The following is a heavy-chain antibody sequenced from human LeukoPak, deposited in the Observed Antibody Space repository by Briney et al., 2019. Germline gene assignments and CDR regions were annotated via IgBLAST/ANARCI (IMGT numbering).Heavy chain of an antibody. CDR3: AKDRRSAYHYYYGIDV. V-gene: IGHV3-23*01. D-gene: IGHD6-19*01. CDR2: TSGSGGST. CDR1: GFTFSSYA. Sequence: TGGSLRLSCAASGFTFSSYAMSWVRQAPGKGLEWVSGTSGSGGSTYYADSVKGRFTISRDNSKNTLYLQMNTLRAEDAAVYYCAKDRRSAYHYYYGIDVWGQGTTVTVSS. J-gene: IGHJ6*02.